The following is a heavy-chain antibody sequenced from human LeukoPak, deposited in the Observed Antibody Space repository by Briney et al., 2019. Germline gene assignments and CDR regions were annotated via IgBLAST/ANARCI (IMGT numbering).Heavy chain of an antibody. CDR1: GFPFSSYW. V-gene: IGHV3-7*04. D-gene: IGHD5-24*01. J-gene: IGHJ4*02. CDR2: IKQDGSKK. CDR3: TRVGYIDKGIDY. Sequence: RPGGSLRLSCVASGFPFSSYWMTWVRQAPGKGLEWVANIKQDGSKKSYVDSVKGRFTISRDNAKNSLYLQMNSLRAEDTAIYYCTRVGYIDKGIDYWGQGTLVTVSS.